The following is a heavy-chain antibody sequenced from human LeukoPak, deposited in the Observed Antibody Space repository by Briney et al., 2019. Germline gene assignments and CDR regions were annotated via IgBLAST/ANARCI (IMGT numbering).Heavy chain of an antibody. Sequence: GGSLRLSCALAGFTFSNYEMNWVRQAPGKVLEWLGYISSSGATIYYADSLKGRFTISRDDAKNSLYLQLNYLRAEDTAVYYCARDQYSGSLDAFDIWGQGTMVTVSS. CDR3: ARDQYSGSLDAFDI. D-gene: IGHD1-26*01. CDR2: ISSSGATI. J-gene: IGHJ3*02. V-gene: IGHV3-48*03. CDR1: GFTFSNYE.